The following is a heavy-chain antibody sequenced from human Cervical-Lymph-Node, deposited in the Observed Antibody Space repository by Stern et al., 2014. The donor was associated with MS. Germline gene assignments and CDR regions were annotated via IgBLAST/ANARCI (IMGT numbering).Heavy chain of an antibody. CDR2: SRNKVNRFTT. J-gene: IGHJ4*02. CDR1: GFIFSDHY. D-gene: IGHD3-9*01. CDR3: GRDYFDSNNFHHPFDY. V-gene: IGHV3-72*01. Sequence: EVQLVESGGGLVQPGGSLRLSCAASGFIFSDHYMGWVRQAPGKGLEWLGRSRNKVNRFTTEYAASVKGRFAISRDDSKNLMFLQMNSLRIEDSAVYYCGRDYFDSNNFHHPFDYWGQGALVTVSS.